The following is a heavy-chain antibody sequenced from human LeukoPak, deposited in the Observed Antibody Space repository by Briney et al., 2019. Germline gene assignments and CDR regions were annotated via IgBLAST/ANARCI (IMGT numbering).Heavy chain of an antibody. CDR2: IKGDGSDK. CDR1: GFTFSSSW. Sequence: PGGSLRLSCAASGFTFSSSWMTWVRQAPGKGLEWLANIKGDGSDKNYVDSVKGRFTISRDNAKNSLYLQMNSLRAEDTAVYYCARDRAYSRFDLWGQGTLVTVSS. CDR3: ARDRAYSRFDL. J-gene: IGHJ4*02. D-gene: IGHD2-15*01. V-gene: IGHV3-7*01.